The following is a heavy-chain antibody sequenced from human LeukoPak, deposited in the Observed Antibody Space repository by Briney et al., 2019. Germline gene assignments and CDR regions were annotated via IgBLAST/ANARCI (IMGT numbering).Heavy chain of an antibody. V-gene: IGHV4-38-2*02. CDR2: ICYGGTT. CDR3: VKDRGNHVTDY. Sequence: SETLSLTCTVSGYSISSGYYWGWIRQPPGKGLEWIGTICYGGTTYYNPSFQSRLTISVDSSKNQFSLTLSSVTAADTAVYYCVKDRGNHVTDYWGQGTLVTVSS. J-gene: IGHJ4*02. D-gene: IGHD1-14*01. CDR1: GYSISSGYY.